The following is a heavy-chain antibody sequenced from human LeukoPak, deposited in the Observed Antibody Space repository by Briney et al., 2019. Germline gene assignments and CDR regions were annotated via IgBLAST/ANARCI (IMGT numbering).Heavy chain of an antibody. J-gene: IGHJ4*02. CDR2: ISAYNGNR. V-gene: IGHV1-18*01. CDR1: GYTFSSYG. Sequence: GASVKVSCKASGYTFSSYGISWVRQVPGQGLEWMGWISAYNGNRNYAQNLQGRVTMTTDTSTSTAYMELGTLRSDDTAVYYCARDESRGPYYFDNWGQGTLVTVSS. CDR3: ARDESRGPYYFDN.